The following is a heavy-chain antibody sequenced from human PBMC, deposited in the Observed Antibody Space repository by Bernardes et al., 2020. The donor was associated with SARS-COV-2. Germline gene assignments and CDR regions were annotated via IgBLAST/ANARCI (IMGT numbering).Heavy chain of an antibody. D-gene: IGHD3-10*01. CDR1: GYTFTSYG. J-gene: IGHJ5*02. CDR2: INTNTGNP. Sequence: ASVKVSCKASGYTFTSYGKNWVRQAPGQGLEWMGWINTNTGNPMYAQGFTGRFVFSLDTSVSTAYLQISSLEAEDTAVYYCARRLPVRGVEYNWFDPWGQGTLVTVSS. CDR3: ARRLPVRGVEYNWFDP. V-gene: IGHV7-4-1*02.